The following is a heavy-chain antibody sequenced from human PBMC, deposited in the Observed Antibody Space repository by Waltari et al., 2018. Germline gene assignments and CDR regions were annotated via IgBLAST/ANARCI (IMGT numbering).Heavy chain of an antibody. CDR3: ARKEWLRLRSFSFDY. D-gene: IGHD5-12*01. CDR2: INHSGST. Sequence: QVQLQQWGAGLLKPSETLSLTCAVYGGSFSGYYWSWIRQPPGKGLEWIGEINHSGSTNSNPSLKSRVTISVDTSKNQFSLKLSSVTAADTAVYYCARKEWLRLRSFSFDYWGQGTLVTVSS. V-gene: IGHV4-34*01. CDR1: GGSFSGYY. J-gene: IGHJ4*02.